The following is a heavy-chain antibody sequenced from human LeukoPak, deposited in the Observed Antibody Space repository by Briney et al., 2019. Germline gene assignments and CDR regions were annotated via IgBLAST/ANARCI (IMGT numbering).Heavy chain of an antibody. CDR2: IIATGDSR. D-gene: IGHD3-10*01. Sequence: GGSLRLSCAASGFSFSTYVMSWVRQTPGKGLEWVSSIIATGDSRYYADSVKGRFTISRDNSKNTLYLQMNSLRAEDTAIYYCAKDLRTYGSGIYRLPTVIFNYWDQGTLVTVSS. J-gene: IGHJ4*02. CDR3: AKDLRTYGSGIYRLPTVIFNY. CDR1: GFSFSTYV. V-gene: IGHV3-23*01.